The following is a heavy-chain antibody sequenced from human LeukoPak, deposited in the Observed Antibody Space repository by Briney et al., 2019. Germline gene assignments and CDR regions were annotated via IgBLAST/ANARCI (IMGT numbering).Heavy chain of an antibody. J-gene: IGHJ4*02. Sequence: SETLSLTCAVYGGSFSGYYWSWIRQPPGKGPEWIGEINHSGSTTYNPSLKTRVTISVDTSKNQFSLKVTSVTAADTAVYYCARGDYCSGGSCYLNYWGQGTLVTVSS. CDR2: INHSGST. D-gene: IGHD2-15*01. CDR3: ARGDYCSGGSCYLNY. CDR1: GGSFSGYY. V-gene: IGHV4-34*01.